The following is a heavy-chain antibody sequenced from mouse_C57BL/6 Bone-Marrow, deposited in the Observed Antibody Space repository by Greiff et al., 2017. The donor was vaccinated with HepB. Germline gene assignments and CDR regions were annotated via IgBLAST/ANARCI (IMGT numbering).Heavy chain of an antibody. CDR1: GFNIKDDY. CDR3: TTLSYDGYLYYYAMGY. V-gene: IGHV14-4*01. CDR2: IDPENGDT. Sequence: VQLQQSGAELVRPGASVKLSCTASGFNIKDDYMHWVKQRPEQGLEWIGWIDPENGDTEYASKFQGKATITADTSSNTAYLQLSSLTSEDTAVYYCTTLSYDGYLYYYAMGYWGQGTSVTVSS. J-gene: IGHJ4*01. D-gene: IGHD2-3*01.